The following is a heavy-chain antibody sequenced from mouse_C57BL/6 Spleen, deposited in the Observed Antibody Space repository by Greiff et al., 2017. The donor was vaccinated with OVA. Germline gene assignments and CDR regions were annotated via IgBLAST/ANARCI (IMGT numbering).Heavy chain of an antibody. CDR2: IDPSDSYT. Sequence: QVQLQQPGAALVKPGASVKLSCKASGYTFTSYWMQWVKQRPGQGLEWIGEIDPSDSYTNYNQKFKGKATLTVDTSSSTAYMQLSSLTSEDSAVYYCARGNDYVYWGQGTLVTVSA. J-gene: IGHJ3*01. CDR3: ARGNDYVY. V-gene: IGHV1-50*01. CDR1: GYTFTSYW. D-gene: IGHD2-4*01.